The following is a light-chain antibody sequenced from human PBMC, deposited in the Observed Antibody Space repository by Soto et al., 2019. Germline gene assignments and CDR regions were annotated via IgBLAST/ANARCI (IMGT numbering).Light chain of an antibody. Sequence: EIVLTQSPGTLSLSPGERGTLSCRASQSVSSGYLAWYQQKPGQAPRLLIYDASSRATGIPDRFRGSGSGTDFTLTISRLEPEDFAMYYCLHHGSSLWTFGQGTKVDIK. CDR3: LHHGSSLWT. CDR2: DAS. CDR1: QSVSSGY. V-gene: IGKV3-20*01. J-gene: IGKJ1*01.